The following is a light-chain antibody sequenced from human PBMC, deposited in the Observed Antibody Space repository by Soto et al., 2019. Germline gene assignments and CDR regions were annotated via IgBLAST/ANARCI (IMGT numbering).Light chain of an antibody. CDR1: SSDVGGYNY. V-gene: IGLV2-8*01. J-gene: IGLJ2*01. Sequence: QSALTQPPSASGSPGQSVTISCTGTSSDVGGYNYVSWYQQHPGKAPKLMIYEVSKRPSGVPDRFSGSKSGNTASLTVSGLQAEDEADYYCYSYAGSNHLVFGGGTKLTVL. CDR3: YSYAGSNHLV. CDR2: EVS.